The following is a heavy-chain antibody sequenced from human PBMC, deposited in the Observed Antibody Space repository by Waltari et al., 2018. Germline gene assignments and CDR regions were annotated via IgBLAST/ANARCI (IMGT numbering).Heavy chain of an antibody. D-gene: IGHD2-21*02. CDR3: ARGRVGDGDCLDS. V-gene: IGHV3-48*03. J-gene: IGHJ5*01. Sequence: EIQLVESGGGLVQPGGSLRLSWDVSGFIFSDYEMNWVRQAPGKGLEWVSFINPSGYVIYAESVKGRFTISRDNSKSSLFLQMNSLRGEDTAVYFCARGRVGDGDCLDSWGQGTLVTVSS. CDR2: INPSGYV. CDR1: GFIFSDYE.